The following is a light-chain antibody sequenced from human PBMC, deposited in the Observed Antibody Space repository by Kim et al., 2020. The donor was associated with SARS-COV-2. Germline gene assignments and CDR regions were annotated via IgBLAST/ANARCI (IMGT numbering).Light chain of an antibody. CDR1: SLRSYY. Sequence: SSELTQDPAVSVALGQTVRITCQGDSLRSYYASWYQQKPGQAPVLVIYGKNNRPSGIPDRFSGSSSGNTASLTITGAQAEDEADYYCNSRDSSGNRVFGGWTKLTVL. CDR2: GKN. V-gene: IGLV3-19*01. J-gene: IGLJ3*02. CDR3: NSRDSSGNRV.